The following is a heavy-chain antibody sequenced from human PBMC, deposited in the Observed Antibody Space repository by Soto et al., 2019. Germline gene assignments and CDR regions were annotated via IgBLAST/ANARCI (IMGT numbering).Heavy chain of an antibody. D-gene: IGHD6-6*01. Sequence: GGSLRLSCAASEFPFSHYGMHWVRQAPGKGLEWVALISYDGSNKYSADSVKCRFTISRDNSKNTLYLQMNSLRAEDTAVYFCAKGGLATRVYAMDVWGQGTTVTVS. CDR2: ISYDGSNK. CDR3: AKGGLATRVYAMDV. J-gene: IGHJ6*02. CDR1: EFPFSHYG. V-gene: IGHV3-30*18.